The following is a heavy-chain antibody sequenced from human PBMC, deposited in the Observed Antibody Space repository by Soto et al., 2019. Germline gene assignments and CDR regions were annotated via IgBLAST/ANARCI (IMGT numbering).Heavy chain of an antibody. CDR3: ARLARYSSGWSEEYYYGLDV. V-gene: IGHV4-4*02. CDR1: GGSITSSNW. D-gene: IGHD6-19*01. Sequence: PSETLSLTCAVSGGSITSSNWWNWVRQPPGKGLEWLGEIYHGGSTNYNPSLRSRVTMSIDKSKNQFSLKLNSVTAADTAVYYCARLARYSSGWSEEYYYGLDVWSPGTTVTVSS. J-gene: IGHJ6*01. CDR2: IYHGGST.